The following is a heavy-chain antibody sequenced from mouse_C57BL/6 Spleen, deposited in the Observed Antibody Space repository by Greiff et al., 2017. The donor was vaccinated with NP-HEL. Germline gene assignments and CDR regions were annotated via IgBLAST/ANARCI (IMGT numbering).Heavy chain of an antibody. V-gene: IGHV1-22*01. J-gene: IGHJ4*01. CDR3: ARSGVEDYYAMDD. CDR2: INPNNGGT. D-gene: IGHD1-1*01. Sequence: VQLQQSGPELVKPGASVKMSCKASGYTFTDYNMHWVKQSHGQSLEWIGYINPNNGGTSDNQKFKGKATLTVNKSTSTAYMELRSLTSEDSAVYYCARSGVEDYYAMDDWGQGTSVTVSS. CDR1: GYTFTDYN.